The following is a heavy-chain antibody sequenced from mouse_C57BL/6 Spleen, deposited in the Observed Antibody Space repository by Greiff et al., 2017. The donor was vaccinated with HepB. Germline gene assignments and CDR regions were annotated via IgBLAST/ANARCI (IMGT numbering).Heavy chain of an antibody. D-gene: IGHD2-2*01. CDR3: ARGYGYDGSDVDY. CDR1: GYTFTSYW. J-gene: IGHJ2*01. V-gene: IGHV1-69*01. Sequence: QVQLQQPGAELVMPGASVKLSCKASGYTFTSYWMHWVKQRPGQGLEWIGEIDPSDSYTNYNQKFKGKSTLTVDKSSSTAYMQLSSLTSEDSAVYYCARGYGYDGSDVDYWGQGTTLTVSS. CDR2: IDPSDSYT.